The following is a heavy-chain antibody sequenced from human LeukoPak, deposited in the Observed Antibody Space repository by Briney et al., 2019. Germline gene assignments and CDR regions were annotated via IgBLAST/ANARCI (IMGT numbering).Heavy chain of an antibody. CDR1: GFTFSSYD. CDR3: ARDLTHYFDY. Sequence: GGSLRLSCAASGFTFSSYDIHWVRQAPGKGLEWVAVIWYDGSNKYYADSVKGRFTISRDNSKNTMYLQMNSLRVEDTAVYYCARDLTHYFDYWGQGTLVTVSS. J-gene: IGHJ4*02. CDR2: IWYDGSNK. V-gene: IGHV3-33*01.